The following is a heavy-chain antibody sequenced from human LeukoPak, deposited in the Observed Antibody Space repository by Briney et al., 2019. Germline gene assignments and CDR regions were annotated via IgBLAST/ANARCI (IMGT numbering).Heavy chain of an antibody. D-gene: IGHD3-22*01. V-gene: IGHV3-11*05. Sequence: GGSLRLSCATSGFTFNDCYMSWIRLAPGKGLEWLSFISSSSSHTKYADSVKGRFTISRDNAKNSLFLQMNSLRAEDTAVYYCARAYNRYDSSGFYVYWGQGTLVTVSS. CDR3: ARAYNRYDSSGFYVY. CDR1: GFTFNDCY. J-gene: IGHJ4*02. CDR2: ISSSSSHT.